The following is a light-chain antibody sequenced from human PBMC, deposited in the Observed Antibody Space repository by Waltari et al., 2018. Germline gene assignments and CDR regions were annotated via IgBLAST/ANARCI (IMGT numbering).Light chain of an antibody. CDR2: AAS. CDR1: QGISNY. Sequence: DIQLTQSPSFLSASVRDRVTITCRASQGISNYLAWYQQKPGKAPKLLIHAASTLQSDIPSRFSGSGSGTEFTLTISSLQPEDFATYYCLHLNNFPLSFGGGTKVELK. J-gene: IGKJ4*01. V-gene: IGKV1-9*01. CDR3: LHLNNFPLS.